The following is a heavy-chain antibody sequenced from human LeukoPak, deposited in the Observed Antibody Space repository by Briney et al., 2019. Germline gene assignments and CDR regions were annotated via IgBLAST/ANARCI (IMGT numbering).Heavy chain of an antibody. D-gene: IGHD3-22*01. CDR2: ISSSSSTI. Sequence: GGSLRLSCAASGFTFSSYSMNWVRQAPGKGLEWVSYISSSSSTIYYADSVKGQFTISRDNAKNSLYLQMNSLRAEDTAVYYCAREYYYDSSGHPEDAFDIWGQGTMVTVSS. V-gene: IGHV3-48*01. J-gene: IGHJ3*02. CDR3: AREYYYDSSGHPEDAFDI. CDR1: GFTFSSYS.